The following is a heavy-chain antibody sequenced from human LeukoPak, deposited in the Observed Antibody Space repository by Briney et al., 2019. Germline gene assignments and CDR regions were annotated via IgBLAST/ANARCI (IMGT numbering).Heavy chain of an antibody. CDR1: GFTFDDYA. D-gene: IGHD6-13*01. CDR3: AKGIAAADHYGMDV. V-gene: IGHV3-9*01. CDR2: ISWNSGSI. J-gene: IGHJ6*02. Sequence: GGSLRLSCAASGFTFDDYAMHWVRQAPGKGLEWVSGISWNSGSIGYADSVKGRFTISRDNTKNSLYLQMNSLRAEDTALYYCAKGIAAADHYGMDVWGQGTTVTVSS.